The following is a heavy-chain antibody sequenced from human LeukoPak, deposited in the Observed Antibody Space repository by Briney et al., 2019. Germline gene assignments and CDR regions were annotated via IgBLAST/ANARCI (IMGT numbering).Heavy chain of an antibody. Sequence: ASVKVSCKASGGTFSSYAISWVRQAPGQGLEWMGWISAYNGNTNYAQKLQGRVTMTTDTSTSTAYMELRSLRSDDTAVYYCARARVMMDEFDYWGQGTLVTVSS. CDR1: GGTFSSYA. V-gene: IGHV1-18*01. CDR3: ARARVMMDEFDY. D-gene: IGHD2-8*01. J-gene: IGHJ4*02. CDR2: ISAYNGNT.